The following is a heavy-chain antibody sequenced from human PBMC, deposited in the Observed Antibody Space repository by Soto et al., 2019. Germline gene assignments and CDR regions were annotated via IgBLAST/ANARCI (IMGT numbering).Heavy chain of an antibody. CDR2: IGAADDP. CDR1: GFTFSAYD. Sequence: PGGSLRLSCAASGFTFSAYDMHWVRQTTGKGLEWVSAIGAADDPYYLGSVKGRFTISRENAKNSLYLQMNSLRAEDTAVYYCAIAYSGRLPRRADYYFAMDVWGQGTTVTVSS. J-gene: IGHJ6*02. D-gene: IGHD2-15*01. CDR3: AIAYSGRLPRRADYYFAMDV. V-gene: IGHV3-13*05.